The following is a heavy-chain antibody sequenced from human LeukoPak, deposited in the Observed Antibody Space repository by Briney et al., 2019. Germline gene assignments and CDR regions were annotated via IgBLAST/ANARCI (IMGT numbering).Heavy chain of an antibody. V-gene: IGHV1-18*01. D-gene: IGHD3-10*01. CDR2: ISAYNGNT. J-gene: IGHJ6*03. CDR1: GYTFTSYG. Sequence: ASVKVSCKASGYTFTSYGISWVRQAPGQGLEWMGWISAYNGNTNHAQKLQGRVTMTTDTSTSTAYMELRSLRSDDTAVYYCARGSSYYSYYYYYYMDVWGKGTTVTVSS. CDR3: ARGSSYYSYYYYYYMDV.